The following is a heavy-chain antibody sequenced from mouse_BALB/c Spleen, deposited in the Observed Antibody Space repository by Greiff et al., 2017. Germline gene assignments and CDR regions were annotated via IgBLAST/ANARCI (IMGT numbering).Heavy chain of an antibody. CDR2: ISSGGSYT. Sequence: EVMLVESGGDLVKPGGSLKLSCAASGFTFSSYGMSWVRQTPDKRLEWVATISSGGSYTYYPDSVKGRFTISRDNAKNTLYLQMSSLKSEDTAMYYCARGGFYYGNYWYFDVWGAGTTVTVSS. V-gene: IGHV5-6*02. CDR1: GFTFSSYG. J-gene: IGHJ1*01. CDR3: ARGGFYYGNYWYFDV. D-gene: IGHD2-1*01.